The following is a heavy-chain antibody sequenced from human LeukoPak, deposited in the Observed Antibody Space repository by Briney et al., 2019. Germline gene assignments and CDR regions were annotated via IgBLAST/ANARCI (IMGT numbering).Heavy chain of an antibody. CDR1: GFTFSTYS. CDR2: ISSSSVTI. J-gene: IGHJ4*02. CDR3: AREGVDNWKHLDY. Sequence: PGGSLRLSCAASGFTFSTYSMNWVRQAPGKGLEWLSFISSSSVTIYYADSVKGRFTISRDNAKNSLYLQMNSLRAEDTAVYYCAREGVDNWKHLDYWGQGTLVTVSS. D-gene: IGHD1-1*01. V-gene: IGHV3-48*01.